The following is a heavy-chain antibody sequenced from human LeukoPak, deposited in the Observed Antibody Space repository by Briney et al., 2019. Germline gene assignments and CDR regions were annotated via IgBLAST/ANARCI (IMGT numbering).Heavy chain of an antibody. CDR3: ASRDPCSGATCFGLAY. CDR1: GFTFSSKD. Sequence: GGSLKLSCAASGFTFSSKDMYWVRQAPGKGLEWVSAITGGGEGTDYAVSVKGRFTIPRDNSRNTVYLQMNSLRAEDTAIYYCASRDPCSGATCFGLAYWGQGTLVTVSS. CDR2: ITGGGEGT. D-gene: IGHD2-15*01. J-gene: IGHJ4*02. V-gene: IGHV3-23*01.